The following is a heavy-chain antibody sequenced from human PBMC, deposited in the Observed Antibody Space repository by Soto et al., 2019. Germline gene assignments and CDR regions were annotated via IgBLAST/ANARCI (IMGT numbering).Heavy chain of an antibody. CDR2: ISGSGGNT. J-gene: IGHJ4*02. CDR1: GFTYGAYA. Sequence: LQSGGGLVQPGGSLRLSCAGSGFTYGAYAMSWVRQAPGKGLEWVSSISGSGGNTFYADSVKGRFTISRDNSKNTLYLQMNSLRAEDTAVDYCAKDPPGRHIIVGTALDCWGQGTLVTVSA. CDR3: AKDPPGRHIIVGTALDC. V-gene: IGHV3-23*01. D-gene: IGHD2-21*02.